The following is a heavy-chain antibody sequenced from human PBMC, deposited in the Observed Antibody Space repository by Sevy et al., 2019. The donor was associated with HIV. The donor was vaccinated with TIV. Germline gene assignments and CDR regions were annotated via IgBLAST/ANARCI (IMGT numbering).Heavy chain of an antibody. V-gene: IGHV4-59*08. CDR1: GGSINSDH. CDR3: ARRNDFAI. CDR2: VYYTGGT. J-gene: IGHJ3*02. Sequence: SETLSLTCTVSGGSINSDHWNWIRQPPGKGLEWIGYVYYTGGTNYNPSLKNRVTRSVDRTKNPFSLKLTSVTAADTAVYYCARRNDFAIWGQGTMVTVSS.